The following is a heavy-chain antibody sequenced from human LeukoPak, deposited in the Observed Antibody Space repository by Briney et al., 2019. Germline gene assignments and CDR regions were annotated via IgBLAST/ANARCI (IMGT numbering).Heavy chain of an antibody. Sequence: SVKVSCKASGGTFSSYGISWVRQAPGQGLEWMGGIIPIFGTANYAQKFQGRVTITTDESTSTAYMELSSLRSEDTAVYYCARDLGPRGYCSSTSCLGAFDPWGQGTLVTVSS. CDR1: GGTFSSYG. J-gene: IGHJ5*02. D-gene: IGHD2-2*01. V-gene: IGHV1-69*05. CDR2: IIPIFGTA. CDR3: ARDLGPRGYCSSTSCLGAFDP.